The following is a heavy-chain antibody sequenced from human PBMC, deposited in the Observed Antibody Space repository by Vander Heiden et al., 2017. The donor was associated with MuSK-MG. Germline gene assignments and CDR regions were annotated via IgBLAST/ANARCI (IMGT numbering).Heavy chain of an antibody. CDR2: ISGSGGST. J-gene: IGHJ4*02. Sequence: EVQLLESGGGLVQPGGSLRLSCAASGFTFSSYAMSWVRQAPGKGLEWVSAISGSGGSTYYADSVKGRFTISRDNSKNTLYLKMNSMRAEETAVYYCARPEKERWELLEGFGYWGQGTMVTVYS. CDR3: ARPEKERWELLEGFGY. D-gene: IGHD1-26*01. CDR1: GFTFSSYA. V-gene: IGHV3-23*01.